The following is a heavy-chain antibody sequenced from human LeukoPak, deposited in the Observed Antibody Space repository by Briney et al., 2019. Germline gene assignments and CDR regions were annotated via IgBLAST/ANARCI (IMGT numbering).Heavy chain of an antibody. CDR2: IKPDGSEK. Sequence: PGGSLRLSCAVSGFTFSSYWMSWVRQAPGKGLEWVANIKPDGSEKYYVDSVKGRFTISRDNAKNSLYLQMNSLRAEDTAVYYCARDGYSFARDFWGQGTLVTVPS. V-gene: IGHV3-7*01. CDR3: ARDGYSFARDF. CDR1: GFTFSSYW. D-gene: IGHD5-12*01. J-gene: IGHJ4*02.